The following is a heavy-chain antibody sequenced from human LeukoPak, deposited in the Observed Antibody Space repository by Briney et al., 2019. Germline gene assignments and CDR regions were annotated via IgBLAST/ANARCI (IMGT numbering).Heavy chain of an antibody. CDR3: ARVYSSSWYEYYYYYYGMDV. CDR2: ISSSSSYI. D-gene: IGHD6-13*01. J-gene: IGHJ6*02. CDR1: GFIFSTYA. Sequence: GGSLRLSCAASGFIFSTYAMNWVRQAPGKGLEWVSSISSSSSYIYYADSVKGRFTISRDNAKNSLYLQMNSLRAEDTAVYYCARVYSSSWYEYYYYYYGMDVWGQGTTVTVSS. V-gene: IGHV3-21*01.